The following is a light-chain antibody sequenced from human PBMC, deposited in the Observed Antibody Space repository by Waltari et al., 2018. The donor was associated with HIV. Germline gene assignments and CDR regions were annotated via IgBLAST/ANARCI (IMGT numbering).Light chain of an antibody. J-gene: IGKJ5*01. CDR3: MQSIQRPIT. CDR1: QSLLHSDAKTY. Sequence: DIVMTQSPFSLSVTPGQPASISCKSSQSLLHSDAKTYLYWFLQKPCQPPQLLMSEVSNRFSGVPDRFSGSGSGTDFTRKISRVEADDVGVYYCMQSIQRPITFGQGTRLDLK. V-gene: IGKV2D-29*01. CDR2: EVS.